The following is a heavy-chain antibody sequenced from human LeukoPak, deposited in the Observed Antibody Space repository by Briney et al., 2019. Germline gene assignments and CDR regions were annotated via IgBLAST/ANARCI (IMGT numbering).Heavy chain of an antibody. CDR2: IRNKADGYTT. D-gene: IGHD4-17*01. Sequence: GGSLRLSCVASGFTFSPHYMDWVRQSPGQGLEWVGLIRNKADGYTTIYAASVKGRFTISRDDSKNSVYLQMDSLKTEDTAVYYCGDLGSTGTDHWGQGTLVTGSS. J-gene: IGHJ4*02. CDR3: GDLGSTGTDH. V-gene: IGHV3-72*01. CDR1: GFTFSPHY.